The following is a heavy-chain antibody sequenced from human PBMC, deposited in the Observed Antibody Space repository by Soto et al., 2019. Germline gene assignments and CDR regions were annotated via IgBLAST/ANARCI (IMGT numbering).Heavy chain of an antibody. Sequence: HPGGSLRLSCAASGFTFSSYGMHWVRQAPGKGLEWVAVISYDGSNKYYADSVKGRFTISRDNSKNTLYLQMNSLRAEDTAVYYCAKQWLAGLSAFDIWGQGTMVTVSS. CDR3: AKQWLAGLSAFDI. D-gene: IGHD6-19*01. CDR2: ISYDGSNK. CDR1: GFTFSSYG. J-gene: IGHJ3*02. V-gene: IGHV3-30*18.